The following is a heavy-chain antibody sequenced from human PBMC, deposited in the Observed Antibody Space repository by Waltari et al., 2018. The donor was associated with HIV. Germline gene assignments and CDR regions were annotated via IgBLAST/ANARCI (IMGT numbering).Heavy chain of an antibody. Sequence: QLQLQESGPGLVKPSETLSLTCTVSGGSISSSSYYWGWIRQPPGKGLEWIGSIYYSGGTYDNPSLRSRVTISVDTSKNQFSLKLSSVTAADTAVYYCARHSGRYYYGMDVWGQGTTVTVSS. CDR1: GGSISSSSYY. V-gene: IGHV4-39*01. J-gene: IGHJ6*02. D-gene: IGHD3-10*01. CDR3: ARHSGRYYYGMDV. CDR2: IYYSGGT.